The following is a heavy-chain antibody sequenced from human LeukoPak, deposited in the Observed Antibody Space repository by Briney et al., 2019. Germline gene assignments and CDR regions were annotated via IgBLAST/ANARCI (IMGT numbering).Heavy chain of an antibody. Sequence: SETLSLTCTVSGGSMSTYYWSWIRQPPGKGLEWIGYIYYSGSTNYNPSLKSRVTMSVDTSKNQFSLKLNSVTAADTAVYYCARSGQSDYFDSSGYSPFDYWGQGTLVTVSS. CDR3: ARSGQSDYFDSSGYSPFDY. D-gene: IGHD3-22*01. V-gene: IGHV4-59*01. J-gene: IGHJ4*02. CDR1: GGSMSTYY. CDR2: IYYSGST.